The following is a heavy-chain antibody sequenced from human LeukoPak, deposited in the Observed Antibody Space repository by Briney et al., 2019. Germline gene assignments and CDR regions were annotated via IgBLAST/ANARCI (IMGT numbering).Heavy chain of an antibody. J-gene: IGHJ5*02. V-gene: IGHV3-30*04. D-gene: IGHD2-15*01. CDR1: GFTFSSYA. CDR2: ISYDGSNK. CDR3: ARDEYCSGGSCFKYNWFDP. Sequence: GGSLRLSCAASGFTFSSYAMHWVRQAPGKGLEWVAVISYDGSNKYYADSVKGRFTISRDNSKNTLYLQMNSLRAEDTAVYYCARDEYCSGGSCFKYNWFDPWGQGTLVTASS.